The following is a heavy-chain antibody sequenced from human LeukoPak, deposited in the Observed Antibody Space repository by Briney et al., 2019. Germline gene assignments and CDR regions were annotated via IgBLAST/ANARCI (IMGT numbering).Heavy chain of an antibody. D-gene: IGHD2-2*01. CDR3: ARQIGYCSSTSCYGYNWFDP. Sequence: SETLSLTCAVYGGSFSDYYWTWIRQPPGKGLEWIGSIYYSGSTYYNPSLKSRVTISVDTSKNQFSLKLSSVTAADTAVYYCARQIGYCSSTSCYGYNWFDPWGQGTLVTVSS. CDR2: IYYSGST. V-gene: IGHV4-34*01. CDR1: GGSFSDYY. J-gene: IGHJ5*02.